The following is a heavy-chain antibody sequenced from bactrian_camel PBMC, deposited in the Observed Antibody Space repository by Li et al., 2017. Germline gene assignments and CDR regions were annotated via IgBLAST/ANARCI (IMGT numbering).Heavy chain of an antibody. CDR2: IDNGGKL. V-gene: IGHV3S53*01. CDR3: AAESPPCDDRWTVAEN. CDR1: GLTYMSGC. Sequence: HVQLVESGGGSVQAGGPLRLSCVASGLTYMSGCMGWVRQAPGKEREVVAIIDNGGKLKYAESVKGRFTISQANAKNTSYLQMNSLRPEDTSMYYCAAESPPCDDRWTVAENWGQGTQVTVS. J-gene: IGHJ4*01. D-gene: IGHD1*01.